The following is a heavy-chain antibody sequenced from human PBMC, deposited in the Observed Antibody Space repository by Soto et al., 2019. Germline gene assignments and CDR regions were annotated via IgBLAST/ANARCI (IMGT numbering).Heavy chain of an antibody. CDR1: GFTFSSYS. CDR3: ARDRAKRGCSSTSCLNWFDP. J-gene: IGHJ5*02. V-gene: IGHV3-21*01. Sequence: EVQLVESGGGLVKPGGSLRLSCAASGFTFSSYSMNGVRQAPGKGLEWVSSISSSSSYIYYADSVKGRFTISRDNAKNSLYLQMNSLRAEDTAVYYCARDRAKRGCSSTSCLNWFDPWGQGTLVTVSS. D-gene: IGHD2-2*01. CDR2: ISSSSSYI.